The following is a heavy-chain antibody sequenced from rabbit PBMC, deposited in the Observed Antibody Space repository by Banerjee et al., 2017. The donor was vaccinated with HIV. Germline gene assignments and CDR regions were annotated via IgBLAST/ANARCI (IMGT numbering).Heavy chain of an antibody. CDR1: GFSFSSSYY. CDR2: IYAGGSGST. Sequence: QSLEESGGGLVQPEGSLTLTCTASGFSFSSSYYMCWVRQAPGKGLEWIACIYAGGSGSTYYASWAKGRFTISKTSSTTVTLQMTSLTAADTATYFCARGITIVAAGVDYGLDLWGPGTLVTVS. V-gene: IGHV1S40*01. D-gene: IGHD4-1*01. J-gene: IGHJ6*01. CDR3: ARGITIVAAGVDYGLDL.